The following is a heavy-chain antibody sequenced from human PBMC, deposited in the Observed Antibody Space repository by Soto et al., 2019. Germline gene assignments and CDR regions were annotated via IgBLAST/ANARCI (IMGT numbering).Heavy chain of an antibody. V-gene: IGHV1-69*02. Sequence: QVQLVQSGAEVKKPGSSVKVYCKASGGTFSTYTITWVRQAPGQGLEWMGRNIPIIGIINYAQKFQSRVTITADKFTGTAYMELTRLRSDDTAVYYCAGYPDSHYNDSHASSYPWGQGTLVTVSS. CDR3: AGYPDSHYNDSHASSYP. CDR2: NIPIIGII. CDR1: GGTFSTYT. D-gene: IGHD3-22*01. J-gene: IGHJ5*02.